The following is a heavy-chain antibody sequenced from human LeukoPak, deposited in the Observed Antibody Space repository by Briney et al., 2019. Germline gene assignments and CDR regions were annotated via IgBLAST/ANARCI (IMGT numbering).Heavy chain of an antibody. CDR1: GFTFSRYA. Sequence: GGSLRLSCAASGFTFSRYAMSWVRQAPPKGLEWVSVISGSGENTHYADSVKDRFTLSRENSKNTLYLQMNSLRAASTAVYYCARDLRGYSGYDSEFWGQGALVTVSS. V-gene: IGHV3-23*01. CDR3: ARDLRGYSGYDSEF. CDR2: ISGSGENT. D-gene: IGHD5-12*01. J-gene: IGHJ4*02.